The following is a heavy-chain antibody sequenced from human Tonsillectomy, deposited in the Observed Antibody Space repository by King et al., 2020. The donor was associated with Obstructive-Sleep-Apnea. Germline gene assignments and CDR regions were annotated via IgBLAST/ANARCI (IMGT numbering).Heavy chain of an antibody. CDR3: ARGNYYDSSGYYHRGEWFDP. CDR1: GVYITSGDYY. CDR2: VYYSGRT. D-gene: IGHD3-22*01. Sequence: VQLQESGPGLVKPSQTLSLTCTVSGVYITSGDYYWSWIRQPPGKGLEWIGYVYYSGRTYSNPSLKSRVTISVDTSKTQFSLKLSSVTAADTAVYYCARGNYYDSSGYYHRGEWFDPWGQGTLVTVSS. V-gene: IGHV4-30-4*01. J-gene: IGHJ5*02.